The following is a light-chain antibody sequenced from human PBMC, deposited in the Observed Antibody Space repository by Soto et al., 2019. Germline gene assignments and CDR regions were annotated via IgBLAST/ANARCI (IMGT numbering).Light chain of an antibody. V-gene: IGKV3-20*01. CDR1: QSVPNSY. Sequence: EIVFTQSPGTLSLSPGERATPSCRASQSVPNSYLAWYQQKPGQAPRLLIYGASSRATGIPVRFSGSGSGTDFTLTISRLEPEDFAVYYCQRYGTSTTFGQGTKVDI. CDR3: QRYGTSTT. CDR2: GAS. J-gene: IGKJ1*01.